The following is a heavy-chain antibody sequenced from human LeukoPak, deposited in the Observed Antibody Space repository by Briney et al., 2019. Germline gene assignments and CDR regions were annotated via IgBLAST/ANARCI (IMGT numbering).Heavy chain of an antibody. CDR1: GFTFRSYG. D-gene: IGHD3-22*01. CDR3: AKGSVPTYYYDSSGYYYASYYYYGMDV. V-gene: IGHV3-23*01. Sequence: GGSLRLSCAASGFTFRSYGMHWVRQAPGKGLEWVSAISGSGCSTYYADSVKGRFTISRDNSKNTLYLQMNSLRAEDKAVYYCAKGSVPTYYYDSSGYYYASYYYYGMDVWGQGTTVTVSS. CDR2: ISGSGCST. J-gene: IGHJ6*02.